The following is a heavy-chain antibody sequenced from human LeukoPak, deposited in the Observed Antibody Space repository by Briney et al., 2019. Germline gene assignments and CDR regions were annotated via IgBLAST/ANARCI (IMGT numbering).Heavy chain of an antibody. D-gene: IGHD3-22*01. CDR3: ARELSQRWSSGLDY. J-gene: IGHJ4*02. Sequence: PGGSLRLSCAASGFTFSSYSMNWVRQAPGKGLEWVSSISSSSSYIYYADSVKGRFTISRDNAKNSLYLQMNSLRAEDTAVYYCARELSQRWSSGLDYWGQGTLVTVSS. CDR1: GFTFSSYS. V-gene: IGHV3-21*01. CDR2: ISSSSSYI.